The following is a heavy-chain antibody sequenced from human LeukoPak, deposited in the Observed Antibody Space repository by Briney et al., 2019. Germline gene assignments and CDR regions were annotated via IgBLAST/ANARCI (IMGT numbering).Heavy chain of an antibody. V-gene: IGHV3-21*01. D-gene: IGHD4-17*01. Sequence: GGSLRLSCAASGFTFSSYSMNWVRQGRGTGLEWVSSISSSSSYIYYADSVKGRFTISRDNAKNSLYLQMNSLRAEDTAVYYCASFDYGDFDYWGQGTLVTVSS. CDR1: GFTFSSYS. CDR2: ISSSSSYI. J-gene: IGHJ4*02. CDR3: ASFDYGDFDY.